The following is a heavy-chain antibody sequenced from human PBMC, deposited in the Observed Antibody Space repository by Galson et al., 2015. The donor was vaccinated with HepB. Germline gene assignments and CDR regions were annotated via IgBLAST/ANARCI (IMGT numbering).Heavy chain of an antibody. CDR3: ASRGITVVAAKEYYFDY. Sequence: SVKVSCKASGYTFIGYYMHWVRQAPGQGLEWMGWINPNSGGTNYAQKFQGRVTMTRDTSISTAYMELSRLRSDDTAVYYCASRGITVVAAKEYYFDYWGQETLVTVPS. D-gene: IGHD2-15*01. J-gene: IGHJ4*02. V-gene: IGHV1-2*02. CDR1: GYTFIGYY. CDR2: INPNSGGT.